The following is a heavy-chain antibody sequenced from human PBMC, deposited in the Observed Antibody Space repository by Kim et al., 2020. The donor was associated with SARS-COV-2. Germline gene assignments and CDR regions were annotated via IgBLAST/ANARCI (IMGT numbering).Heavy chain of an antibody. D-gene: IGHD3-16*01. J-gene: IGHJ4*02. Sequence: SETLSLTCTVSGGSISSYYWSWIRQPAGKGLEWIGRIYTSGSTNYNPSHKSRVTMSVDTSKNQFSLKLSTVTAADTAVYYFATDTDSGCACCLGGFDYWGQGTLVTVSS. CDR3: ATDTDSGCACCLGGFDY. V-gene: IGHV4-4*07. CDR2: IYTSGST. CDR1: GGSISSYY.